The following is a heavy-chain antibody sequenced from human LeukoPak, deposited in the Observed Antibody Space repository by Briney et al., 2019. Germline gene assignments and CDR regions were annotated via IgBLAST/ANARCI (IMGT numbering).Heavy chain of an antibody. CDR2: ISAYNGYT. D-gene: IGHD3-10*01. V-gene: IGHV1-18*01. Sequence: ASVKVSCKASGYTFSNFTITWVRQAPGQGLEWMGWISAYNGYTNFAQKLQGRVTLTTDTSTSTAYMELRSLRSDDTAVYYCARRAGSYGSGTYYSYYFDYWGQGTLVTVSS. CDR3: ARRAGSYGSGTYYSYYFDY. J-gene: IGHJ4*02. CDR1: GYTFSNFT.